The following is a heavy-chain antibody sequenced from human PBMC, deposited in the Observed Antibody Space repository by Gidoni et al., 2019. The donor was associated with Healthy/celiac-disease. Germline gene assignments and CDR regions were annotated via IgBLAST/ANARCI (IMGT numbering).Heavy chain of an antibody. CDR3: ARDLDRQWLVPFNY. CDR1: GYTFTGYY. CDR2: INPNSGGT. Sequence: QVQLVQSGAEVKKPGASVKVSCKASGYTFTGYYMHWARQAPGQGLEWMGWINPNSGGTNYAQKFQGRVTMTRDTSISTAYMELSRLRSDDTAMYYCARDLDRQWLVPFNYWGQGTLVTVSS. D-gene: IGHD6-19*01. V-gene: IGHV1-2*02. J-gene: IGHJ4*02.